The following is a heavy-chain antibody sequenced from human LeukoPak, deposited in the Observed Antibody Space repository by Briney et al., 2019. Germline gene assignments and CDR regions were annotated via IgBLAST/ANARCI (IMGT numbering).Heavy chain of an antibody. CDR3: ARESAVAGNAEMFDY. V-gene: IGHV4-59*12. CDR1: GGSISSYY. Sequence: SETLSLTCTVSGGSISSYYWSWIRQPPGKGLEWIGYFYYSGSTNYNPSLKSRVTISVDTSKNQFSLKLSSVTAADTAVYYCARESAVAGNAEMFDYWGQGTLVTVSS. CDR2: FYYSGST. J-gene: IGHJ4*02. D-gene: IGHD6-19*01.